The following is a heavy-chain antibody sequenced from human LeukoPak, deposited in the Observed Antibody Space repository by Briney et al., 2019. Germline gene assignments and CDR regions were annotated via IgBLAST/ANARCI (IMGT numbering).Heavy chain of an antibody. CDR2: IYSGGNT. D-gene: IGHD6-19*01. CDR1: GFSVSSNH. Sequence: GGSLRLSCAASGFSVSSNHVSWVRQAPGKGLEWVSVIYSGGNTYYADSVKGRFTISKDNSKNTLYLQMNSLRAEDTAVYYCARDNKQYSSGWSYYFDYWGQGTLVTVSS. J-gene: IGHJ4*02. V-gene: IGHV3-53*05. CDR3: ARDNKQYSSGWSYYFDY.